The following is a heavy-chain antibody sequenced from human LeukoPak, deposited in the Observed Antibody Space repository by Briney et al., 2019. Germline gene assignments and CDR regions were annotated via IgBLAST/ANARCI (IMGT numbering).Heavy chain of an antibody. J-gene: IGHJ3*02. CDR1: GGSISSSSYY. D-gene: IGHD1-7*01. CDR3: ARERLELSVGAFDI. CDR2: IYYSGST. Sequence: SETLSLTCTVAGGSISSSSYYWGWIRQPPGKGLEWIGSIYYSGSTYYNPSLKSRVTISVDTSKNQFSLKLSSVTAADTAVYYCARERLELSVGAFDIWGQGTMVTVSS. V-gene: IGHV4-39*07.